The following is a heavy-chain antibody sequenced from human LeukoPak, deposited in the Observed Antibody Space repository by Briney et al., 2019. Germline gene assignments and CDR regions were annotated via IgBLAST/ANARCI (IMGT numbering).Heavy chain of an antibody. Sequence: SETLSLTCTVSGYSISSGYYWGWIRQPPGKGLEWIGSIYHSGSTYYNPSLKSRVTISVDTSKNQFSLQLNSVTPEDTAVYYCARSSGWFDDAFDIWGQGTMVTVSS. V-gene: IGHV4-38-2*02. D-gene: IGHD6-19*01. CDR1: GYSISSGYY. CDR2: IYHSGST. J-gene: IGHJ3*02. CDR3: ARSSGWFDDAFDI.